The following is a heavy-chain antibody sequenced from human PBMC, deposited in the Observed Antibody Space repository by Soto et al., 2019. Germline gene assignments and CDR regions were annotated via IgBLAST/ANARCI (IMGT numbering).Heavy chain of an antibody. CDR3: ARDLGVGATRNMIDY. CDR2: INPNSGGT. CDR1: GYTFTGYY. V-gene: IGHV1-2*02. J-gene: IGHJ4*02. D-gene: IGHD1-26*01. Sequence: ASVKVSCKASGYTFTGYYMHWLRQAPGQGLEWMGWINPNSGGTNYAQKFQGRVTMTRDTSISTAYMELSRLRSDDTAVYYCARDLGVGATRNMIDYWGQGTLVTVSS.